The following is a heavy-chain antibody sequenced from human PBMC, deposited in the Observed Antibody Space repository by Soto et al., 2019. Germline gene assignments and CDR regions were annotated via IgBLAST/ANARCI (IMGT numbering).Heavy chain of an antibody. D-gene: IGHD1-1*01. V-gene: IGHV3-23*01. Sequence: GGSLRLSCAASGFTFSSYAMSCVRQAPGKGLEWVSAISGSGGSTYYADSVKGRFTISRDNSKNTLYLQMNSLRAEDTAVYYCAKDRANAMEFDYWGQGTLVTVSS. CDR1: GFTFSSYA. CDR3: AKDRANAMEFDY. CDR2: ISGSGGST. J-gene: IGHJ4*02.